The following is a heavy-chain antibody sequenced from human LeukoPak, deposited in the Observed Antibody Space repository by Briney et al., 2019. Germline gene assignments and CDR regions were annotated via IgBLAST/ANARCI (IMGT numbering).Heavy chain of an antibody. CDR2: IYYSGTT. CDR1: GGSISSYY. V-gene: IGHV4-59*08. J-gene: IGHJ4*02. D-gene: IGHD3-22*01. CDR3: ASGPPTDYYDSSCFYDVCDY. Sequence: PSETLSLTCTVSGGSISSYYWSWIRQPPGKGLEWIGYIYYSGTTNYNPSPKSRVSMSVDTSKNQFPLKLSFLTAADSVVFYFASGPPTDYYDSSCFYDVCDYWGQGTLVTVSS.